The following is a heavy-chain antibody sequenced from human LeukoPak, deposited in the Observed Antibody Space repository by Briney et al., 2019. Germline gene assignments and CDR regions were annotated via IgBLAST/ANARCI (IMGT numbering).Heavy chain of an antibody. V-gene: IGHV3-48*02. CDR1: GFTFSSYS. CDR2: ISSSSTTV. J-gene: IGHJ6*02. Sequence: PGGSLRLSCVVSGFTFSSYSMNWVRQAPGKGLEWISHISSSSTTVFYADSVKGRFIISRDNVNNSLFLQMSSLRDEDKAVYYCVRLTGYCSGGSCAMDVWGQGTTVTVSS. CDR3: VRLTGYCSGGSCAMDV. D-gene: IGHD2-15*01.